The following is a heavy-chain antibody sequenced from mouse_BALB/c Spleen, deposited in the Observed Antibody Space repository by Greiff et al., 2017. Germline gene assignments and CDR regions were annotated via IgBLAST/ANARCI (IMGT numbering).Heavy chain of an antibody. CDR2: IWTGGGT. V-gene: IGHV2-9-2*01. J-gene: IGHJ3*01. D-gene: IGHD1-1*01. CDR3: VRAYYYGSSYGFAY. Sequence: VQVVESGPGLVAPSQSLSITCTVSGFSLTSYDISWIRQPPGKGLEWLGVIWTGGGTNYNSAFMSRLSISKDNSKSQVFLKMNSLQTDDTAIYYCVRAYYYGSSYGFAYWGQGTLVTVSA. CDR1: GFSLTSYD.